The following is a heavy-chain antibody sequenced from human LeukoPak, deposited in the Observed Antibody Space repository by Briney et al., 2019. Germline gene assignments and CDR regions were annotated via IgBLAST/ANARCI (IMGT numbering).Heavy chain of an antibody. J-gene: IGHJ4*02. Sequence: ASVKVSCKASGYTFTGHYMNWVRLAPGQGLEWMGWINPTGGTTYAQKFQNRVTMTRDTSINTAYMELSGLRSDDTAVYYCARDLGWSSSHWGQGTLVTVSS. CDR3: ARDLGWSSSH. CDR2: INPTGGT. D-gene: IGHD6-6*01. CDR1: GYTFTGHY. V-gene: IGHV1-2*02.